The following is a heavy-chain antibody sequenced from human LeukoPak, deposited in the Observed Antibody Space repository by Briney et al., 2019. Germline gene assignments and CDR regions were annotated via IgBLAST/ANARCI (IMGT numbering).Heavy chain of an antibody. J-gene: IGHJ6*04. CDR3: ATNSEAGYYYYYGMDV. D-gene: IGHD6-19*01. V-gene: IGHV1-46*01. CDR2: INPSGGST. Sequence: GASVKVSCKASGYTFTSYYMHWVRRAPGQGLEWMGIINPSGGSTSYAQKFQGRVTMTRDTSTSTVYMELSSLRSEDTAVYYCATNSEAGYYYYYGMDVWGKGTTVTVSS. CDR1: GYTFTSYY.